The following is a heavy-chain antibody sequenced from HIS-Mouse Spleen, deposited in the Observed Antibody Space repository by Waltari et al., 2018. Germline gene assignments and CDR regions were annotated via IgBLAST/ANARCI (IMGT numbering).Heavy chain of an antibody. D-gene: IGHD6-13*01. V-gene: IGHV4-39*07. Sequence: QLQPQESGPGLVKPSETLSLTCTVSGGSISSSSYYLGRIRQPPGKGLEWIGSIYYSGSTYYNPSLKSRVTISVDTSKNQFSLKLSSVTAADTAVYYCAREIPYSSSWYDWYFDLWGRGTLVTVSS. J-gene: IGHJ2*01. CDR3: AREIPYSSSWYDWYFDL. CDR1: GGSISSSSYY. CDR2: IYYSGST.